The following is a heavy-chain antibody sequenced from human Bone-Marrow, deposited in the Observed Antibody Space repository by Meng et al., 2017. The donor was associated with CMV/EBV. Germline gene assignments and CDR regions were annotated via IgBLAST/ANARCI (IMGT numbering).Heavy chain of an antibody. CDR3: AKGVYYYGMDV. Sequence: GESLKISCAASGFTFSSYAMHWVRQAPGKGLEWVAVISYDGSNKYYADSVKGRFTISRDNSKNTLYLQMNSLRAEDTALYYCAKGVYYYGMDVWGQGTTVTVSS. V-gene: IGHV3-30*04. D-gene: IGHD3-10*01. J-gene: IGHJ6*02. CDR1: GFTFSSYA. CDR2: ISYDGSNK.